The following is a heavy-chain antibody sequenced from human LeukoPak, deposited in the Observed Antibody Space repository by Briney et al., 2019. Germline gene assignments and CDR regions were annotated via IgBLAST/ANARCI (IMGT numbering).Heavy chain of an antibody. D-gene: IGHD1-26*01. CDR2: INPNSGGT. CDR3: ARDPASGSCSGEDDDY. J-gene: IGHJ4*02. V-gene: IGHV1-2*02. CDR1: GYTFTGYY. Sequence: ASVKVSCKASGYTFTGYYMHWVRQAPGQGLAWTGWINPNSGGTNYAQKFQGRVTMTGDTSISTAYMELSRLRSDDTAVYYCARDPASGSCSGEDDDYWGQGTLVTVSS.